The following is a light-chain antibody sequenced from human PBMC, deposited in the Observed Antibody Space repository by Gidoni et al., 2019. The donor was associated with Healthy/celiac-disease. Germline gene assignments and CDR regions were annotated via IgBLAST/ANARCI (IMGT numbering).Light chain of an antibody. CDR3: SSYTSSSTPHVV. J-gene: IGLJ2*01. CDR2: EVS. CDR1: SSDVGGYNY. V-gene: IGLV2-14*01. Sequence: QSALTQPASVSGSPGPSLTISCTGTSSDVGGYNYVSWYQQHPGKAPKLMIYEVSNRPSGVSNRFSGSKSGNTASLTISGLQAEDEADYYCSSYTSSSTPHVVFGGGTKLTVL.